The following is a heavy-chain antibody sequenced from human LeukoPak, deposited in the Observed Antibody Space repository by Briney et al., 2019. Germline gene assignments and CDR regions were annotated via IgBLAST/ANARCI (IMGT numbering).Heavy chain of an antibody. CDR3: AKSPRIAVAGPIDY. Sequence: PGGSLRLSCAASGFTFNSYAMSWVRQAPGKGLEWVSAISGSGGSTYYADSVKGRFTISRDNSKNTLYLQMNSLRAEDTAVYYCAKSPRIAVAGPIDYWGQGTLVTVSS. V-gene: IGHV3-23*01. CDR1: GFTFNSYA. J-gene: IGHJ4*02. CDR2: ISGSGGST. D-gene: IGHD6-19*01.